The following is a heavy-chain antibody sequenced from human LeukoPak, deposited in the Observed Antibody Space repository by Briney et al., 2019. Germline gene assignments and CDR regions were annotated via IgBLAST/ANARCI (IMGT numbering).Heavy chain of an antibody. CDR3: ARRYDSDSSDEGAFDI. CDR1: GASFSSFA. J-gene: IGHJ3*02. V-gene: IGHV1-69*04. Sequence: ASVNVSCKVSGASFSSFAVSWVRQAPGQGLEWKGRIIPIFGIANYAQKFKGRVTITADKSTSTAYMELSSLRSEDTAVYYCARRYDSDSSDEGAFDIWGQGAMVTVSS. CDR2: IIPIFGIA. D-gene: IGHD3-22*01.